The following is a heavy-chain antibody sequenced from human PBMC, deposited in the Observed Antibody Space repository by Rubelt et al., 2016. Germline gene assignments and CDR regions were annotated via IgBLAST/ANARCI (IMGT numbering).Heavy chain of an antibody. CDR3: ASSSSGYHRIFDY. CDR2: IYSGGST. J-gene: IGHJ4*02. Sequence: GKGLEWVSVIYSGGSTYYADSVKGRFTISRDNSKNTLYLQMNSLRAEDTAVYYCASSSSGYHRIFDYWGQGTLVTVSS. D-gene: IGHD6-19*01. V-gene: IGHV3-66*01.